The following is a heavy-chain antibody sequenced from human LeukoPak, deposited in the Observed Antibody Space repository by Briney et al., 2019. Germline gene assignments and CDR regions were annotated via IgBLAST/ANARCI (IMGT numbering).Heavy chain of an antibody. D-gene: IGHD2-15*01. CDR1: GFTFPSYA. CDR3: AKALGYCSSGSCYSDSNYYYYYYMDV. Sequence: GGSLRLSCAASGFTFPSYAMSWVRQAPGKGLEWVSVISGSGGSTYYADSVKGRFTISRDNSKNTLFLQMNSLRAEDTALYYCAKALGYCSSGSCYSDSNYYYYYYMDVWGKGTTVTVSS. CDR2: ISGSGGST. J-gene: IGHJ6*03. V-gene: IGHV3-23*01.